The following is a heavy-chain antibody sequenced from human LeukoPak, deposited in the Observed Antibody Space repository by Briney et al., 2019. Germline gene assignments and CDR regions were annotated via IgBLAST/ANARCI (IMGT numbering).Heavy chain of an antibody. CDR1: GGSISSGGYS. D-gene: IGHD3-22*01. J-gene: IGHJ2*01. Sequence: KTSETLSLTCAVSGGSISSGGYSWSWIRQPPGKGLEWIGYIYHSGSTYYNPSLKSRVTISVDRSKNQFSLKLSSVTAADTAVYYCARVVGKYSSGYYYGWYFDLWGRGTLVTVSS. CDR2: IYHSGST. CDR3: ARVVGKYSSGYYYGWYFDL. V-gene: IGHV4-30-2*01.